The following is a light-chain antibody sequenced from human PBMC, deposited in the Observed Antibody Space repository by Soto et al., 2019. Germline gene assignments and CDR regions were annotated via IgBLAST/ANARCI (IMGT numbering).Light chain of an antibody. V-gene: IGLV1-44*01. Sequence: QFVLTQPPSASGTPGQSVTISCSGSSFNIGSNTVSWYRQLPGTAPRLLIYSNNQRPSGVPDRFSGSKSGASASLAISGLQSDDEVDYYCAAWDDSLNGLVLFGGGTKLTVL. CDR2: SNN. CDR3: AAWDDSLNGLVL. CDR1: SFNIGSNT. J-gene: IGLJ2*01.